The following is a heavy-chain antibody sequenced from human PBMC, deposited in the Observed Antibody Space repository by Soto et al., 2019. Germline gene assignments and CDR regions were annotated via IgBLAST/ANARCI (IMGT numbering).Heavy chain of an antibody. D-gene: IGHD5-18*01. CDR2: IYHSGST. CDR3: ARAPSGYSYVA. CDR1: GGSISSSNW. J-gene: IGHJ4*02. Sequence: SETLSLTCSVSGGSISSSNWWSWVRPPPGKGLEWIGEIYHSGSTNYNPSLKSRVTISVDKSNNQFSLKLSPGTAADTPVYYCARAPSGYSYVAWGQGTLVTVSS. V-gene: IGHV4-4*02.